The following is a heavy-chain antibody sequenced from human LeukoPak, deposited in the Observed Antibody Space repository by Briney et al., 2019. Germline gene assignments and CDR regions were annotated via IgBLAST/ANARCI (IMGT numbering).Heavy chain of an antibody. J-gene: IGHJ4*02. Sequence: GGSLRLSCAASGLTFSSYDMPWVRQATGRGLEWVSAIGTAGDTYYPGSVKGRFTISRENAKNSLYLQMNSLRAGDTAVYYCARVYNSSGSGLGYWGQGTLVTVSS. CDR1: GLTFSSYD. CDR3: ARVYNSSGSGLGY. V-gene: IGHV3-13*01. CDR2: IGTAGDT. D-gene: IGHD3-22*01.